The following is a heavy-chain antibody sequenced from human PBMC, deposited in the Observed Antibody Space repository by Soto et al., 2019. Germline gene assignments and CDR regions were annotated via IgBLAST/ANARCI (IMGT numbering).Heavy chain of an antibody. CDR3: AKVPHLIVGPTAYFDY. CDR2: ISANSGGT. D-gene: IGHD1-26*01. J-gene: IGHJ4*02. CDR1: GFTFTSYA. V-gene: IGHV3-23*01. Sequence: AGGSLRLSCAASGFTFTSYAMSWVRQAPGKGLEWVSAISANSGGTFYADSVKGRFTISRDNSKKTLYLQMNSLRVEDTAVFYCAKVPHLIVGPTAYFDYWGQGTQVTVSS.